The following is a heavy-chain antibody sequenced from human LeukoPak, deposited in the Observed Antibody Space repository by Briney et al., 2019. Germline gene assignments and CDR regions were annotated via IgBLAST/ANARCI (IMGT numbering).Heavy chain of an antibody. CDR1: GYTFTSYD. D-gene: IGHD3-22*01. CDR2: MNPNSGST. Sequence: ASVKVSCKASGYTFTSYDINWVRQATGQGLEWMGWMNPNSGSTSYAQKFQGRVTMTRDTSTSTVYMELSSLRSKDTAVYYCARDGDYDSSGYYFDYWGQGTLVTVSS. V-gene: IGHV1-8*01. J-gene: IGHJ4*02. CDR3: ARDGDYDSSGYYFDY.